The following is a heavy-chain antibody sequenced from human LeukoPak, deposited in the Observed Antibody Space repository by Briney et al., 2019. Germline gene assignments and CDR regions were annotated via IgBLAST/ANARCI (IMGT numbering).Heavy chain of an antibody. V-gene: IGHV3-48*01. CDR3: AGDKLVIRGYFDY. J-gene: IGHJ4*02. D-gene: IGHD2-21*01. CDR1: GFTFSSYS. Sequence: PGGSLRLSCAASGFTFSSYSMNWVRQAPGKGRGWGSYISSSSSTIYYADSVKGRFTISRDNAKNSLYLQMNSLRAEDTAVYYCAGDKLVIRGYFDYWGQGTLVTVSS. CDR2: ISSSSSTI.